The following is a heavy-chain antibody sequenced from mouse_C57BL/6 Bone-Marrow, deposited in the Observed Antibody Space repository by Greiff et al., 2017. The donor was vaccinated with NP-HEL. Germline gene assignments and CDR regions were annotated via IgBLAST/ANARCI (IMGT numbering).Heavy chain of an antibody. J-gene: IGHJ1*03. V-gene: IGHV3-8*01. D-gene: IGHD1-1*01. CDR3: ARGVYGSSYVDWWYCDV. CDR2: ISYSGST. Sequence: EVKLVESGPGLAKPSQTLSLTCSVTGYSITSDYWNWIRKFPGNKLEYMGYISYSGSTYYNPSLKSRISITRATSKNQYYLQLNSVTTEDTATYYCARGVYGSSYVDWWYCDVWGTGTTVTVSS. CDR1: GYSITSDY.